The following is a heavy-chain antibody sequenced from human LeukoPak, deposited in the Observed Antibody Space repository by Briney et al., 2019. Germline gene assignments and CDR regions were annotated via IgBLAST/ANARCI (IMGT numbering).Heavy chain of an antibody. CDR3: ARDPQDIVVVPASSNDY. Sequence: ASVKVSCKASGYTFTSYYMHWVRQAPGQGLEWMGIINPSGGSTSYAQKFQGRVTMTRDTSTSTVYMELSRLRSDDTAVYYCARDPQDIVVVPASSNDYWGQGTLVTVSS. J-gene: IGHJ4*02. CDR1: GYTFTSYY. V-gene: IGHV1-46*01. D-gene: IGHD2-2*01. CDR2: INPSGGST.